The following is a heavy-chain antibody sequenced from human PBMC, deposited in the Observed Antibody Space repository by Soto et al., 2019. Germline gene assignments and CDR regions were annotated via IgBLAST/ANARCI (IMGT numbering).Heavy chain of an antibody. Sequence: SDTLSLTCTLSGCSIRSYYWSWILKPPGKGLEWIGYIYYSGSTNYNPSLKSRVTISVDTSKNQFSLKLSSVTAADTAVYYCASGSRYYYDSSGYYNYWGQGTLVTVS. D-gene: IGHD3-22*01. V-gene: IGHV4-59*07. CDR3: ASGSRYYYDSSGYYNY. CDR2: IYYSGST. J-gene: IGHJ4*02. CDR1: GCSIRSYY.